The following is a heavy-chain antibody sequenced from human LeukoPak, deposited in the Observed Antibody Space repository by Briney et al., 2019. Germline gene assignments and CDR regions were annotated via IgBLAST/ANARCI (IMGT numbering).Heavy chain of an antibody. D-gene: IGHD3-3*01. Sequence: GGSLRLSCAASGFTFSSYWMSWVRQAPGKGLEWVANIKQDGSEKYYVDSVKGRFTISRDNAKNSLYLQMNSLRAEDMALYYCAKGKNYDFWSGYFDYWGQGTLVTVSS. CDR3: AKGKNYDFWSGYFDY. V-gene: IGHV3-7*03. CDR1: GFTFSSYW. CDR2: IKQDGSEK. J-gene: IGHJ4*02.